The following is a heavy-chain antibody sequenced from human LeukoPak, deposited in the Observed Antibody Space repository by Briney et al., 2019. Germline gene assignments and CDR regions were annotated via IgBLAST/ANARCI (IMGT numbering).Heavy chain of an antibody. D-gene: IGHD5-18*01. CDR2: INHSGST. V-gene: IGHV4-34*01. Sequence: PSETLSLTCTISGGSVSDYYWSWIRQPPGKGLEWIGEINHSGSTNYNPSLKSRVTISVDTSKNQFSLKLSSVTAADTAVYYCARGVDTAVIPYYYYYMDVWGIGTTVTVSS. CDR3: ARGVDTAVIPYYYYYMDV. CDR1: GGSVSDYY. J-gene: IGHJ6*03.